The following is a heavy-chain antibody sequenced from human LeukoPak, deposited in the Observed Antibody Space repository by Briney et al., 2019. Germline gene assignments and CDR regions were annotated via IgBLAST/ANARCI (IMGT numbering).Heavy chain of an antibody. Sequence: SETLSLTCTVSGGSISSYYWSWIRQPPGKGLEWIGYIYYSGSTYYNPSLKSRVTISVDTSKNQFSLKLSSVTAADTAVYYCARQKTLWFGELSLYGMDVWGQGTTVTVSS. V-gene: IGHV4-59*08. J-gene: IGHJ6*02. CDR1: GGSISSYY. CDR2: IYYSGST. CDR3: ARQKTLWFGELSLYGMDV. D-gene: IGHD3-10*01.